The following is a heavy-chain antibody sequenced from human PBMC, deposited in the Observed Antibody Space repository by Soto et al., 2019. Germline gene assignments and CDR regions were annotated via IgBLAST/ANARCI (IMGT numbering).Heavy chain of an antibody. J-gene: IGHJ4*02. V-gene: IGHV1-46*01. Sequence: QVQLVQSGAEVKKPGASVKVSCKASGYTFTSYYMHWVRQAPGQGLEWMGIINPSGGSTSYAQKFQGRVTMTRDTSTSTVYMELSSLRSEDTAVYYCASDQGRGIVGATGFDYWGQGTLVTVSS. CDR1: GYTFTSYY. CDR3: ASDQGRGIVGATGFDY. CDR2: INPSGGST. D-gene: IGHD1-26*01.